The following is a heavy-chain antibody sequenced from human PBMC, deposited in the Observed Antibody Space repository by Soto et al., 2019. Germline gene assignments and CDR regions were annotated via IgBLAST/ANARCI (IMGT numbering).Heavy chain of an antibody. CDR2: INHSGST. D-gene: IGHD3-3*01. CDR1: GVYFSGYY. J-gene: IGHJ6*02. Sequence: SETLSLTCAVYGVYFSGYYWSWIRHPPGKGLEWIGEINHSGSTNYNPSLKSRVTISVDTSKNQFSLKLSSVTAADTAVYYCASPRGTIQNYGMDVWGQGTTVTVSS. CDR3: ASPRGTIQNYGMDV. V-gene: IGHV4-34*01.